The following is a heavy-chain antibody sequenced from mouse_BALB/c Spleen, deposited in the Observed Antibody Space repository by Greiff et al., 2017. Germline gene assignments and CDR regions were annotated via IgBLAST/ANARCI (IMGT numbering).Heavy chain of an antibody. D-gene: IGHD4-1*01. V-gene: IGHV3-6*02. CDR2: ISYDGSN. CDR3: ARGPTGTDYAMDY. CDR1: GYSITSGYY. J-gene: IGHJ4*01. Sequence: VQLKESGPGLVKPSQSLSLTCSVTGYSITSGYYWNWIRQFPGNKLEWMGYISYDGSNNYNPSLKNRISITRDTSKNQFFLKLNSVTTEDTATYYCARGPTGTDYAMDYWGQGTSVTVSS.